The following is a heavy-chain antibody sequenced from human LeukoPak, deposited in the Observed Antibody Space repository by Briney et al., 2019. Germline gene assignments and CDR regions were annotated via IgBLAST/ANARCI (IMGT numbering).Heavy chain of an antibody. CDR2: INHSRST. Sequence: SDTLSLTCAVYGGSFSGYYWSWIRQPPGKGLEWIGEINHSRSTNYNPSLKSRVTISVDTSKNQFSLKLSSVTAAATAVYYCARGRVVAGIRYWGQGTLVTVSS. CDR1: GGSFSGYY. D-gene: IGHD6-19*01. J-gene: IGHJ4*02. V-gene: IGHV4-34*01. CDR3: ARGRVVAGIRY.